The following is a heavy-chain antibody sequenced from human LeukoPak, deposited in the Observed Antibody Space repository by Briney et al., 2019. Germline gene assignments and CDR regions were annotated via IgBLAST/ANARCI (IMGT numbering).Heavy chain of an antibody. D-gene: IGHD3-3*01. CDR2: INPNSGGT. CDR3: AREGGFLEWLLSPAPFDY. V-gene: IGHV1-2*02. CDR1: GYTFTGYY. J-gene: IGHJ4*02. Sequence: GASVKVSCKASGYTFTGYYMHWVRQAPGQGLEWMGWINPNSGGTNYAQKFQGRVTMTGDTSISTAYMELSRLRSDDTAVYYCAREGGFLEWLLSPAPFDYWGQGTLVTVSS.